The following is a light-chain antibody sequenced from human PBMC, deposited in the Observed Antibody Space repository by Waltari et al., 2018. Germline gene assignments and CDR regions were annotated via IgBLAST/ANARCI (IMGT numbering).Light chain of an antibody. J-gene: IGKJ1*01. V-gene: IGKV4-1*01. Sequence: DIVMTQSPDSLAVSLGERATINCKSSQSVLYSSNNKNYFAWYQQKPGQPPKLLIYWASIRESGVPDRFSGSGSETDFTLTISSLQAEDVAVYYCQQSYSPHRTFGQGTRVEIK. CDR2: WAS. CDR1: QSVLYSSNNKNY. CDR3: QQSYSPHRT.